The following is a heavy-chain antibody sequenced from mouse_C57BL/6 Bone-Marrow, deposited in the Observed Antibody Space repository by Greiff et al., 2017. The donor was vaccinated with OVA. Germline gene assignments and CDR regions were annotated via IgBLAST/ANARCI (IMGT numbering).Heavy chain of an antibody. CDR2: IRLKSDNYAT. CDR3: TGPHYYGSSSWFAY. CDR1: GFTFSNYW. J-gene: IGHJ3*01. D-gene: IGHD1-1*01. Sequence: DVLLVESGGGLVQPGGSMKLSCVASGFTFSNYWMNWVRQSPEKGLEWVAQIRLKSDNYATHYAESVKGRFTISRDDSKSSVYLQMNNLRAEDTGIYYCTGPHYYGSSSWFAYWGQGTLVTVSA. V-gene: IGHV6-3*01.